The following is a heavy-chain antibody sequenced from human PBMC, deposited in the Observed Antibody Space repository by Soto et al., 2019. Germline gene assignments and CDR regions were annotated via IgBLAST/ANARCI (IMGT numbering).Heavy chain of an antibody. CDR1: GGSISSYY. D-gene: IGHD4-17*01. V-gene: IGHV4-59*01. Sequence: QVQLQESGPGLVKPSETLSLPCTISGGSISSYYWGWIRQPPGKGLEWIGYIYYSGSTNYNPSLKHQVTISVHTYKNQLSLKLSSVPAADTAVYYCASDVTTVTTGPGRANDAFDTWGQGTMVNVSS. CDR2: IYYSGST. CDR3: ASDVTTVTTGPGRANDAFDT. J-gene: IGHJ3*02.